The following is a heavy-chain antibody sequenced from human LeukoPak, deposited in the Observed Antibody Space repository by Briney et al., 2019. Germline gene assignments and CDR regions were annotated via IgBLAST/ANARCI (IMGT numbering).Heavy chain of an antibody. CDR1: GGSISSYY. CDR2: IYYSGST. Sequence: SETLSLTCTVSGGSISSYYWSWIRQPPGKGLEWIGYIYYSGSTNYNPSLKSRVTISVDTSKNQFSLKLSSVTAADTAVYYCARGARAARGAFDTWGQGTMVTVSS. V-gene: IGHV4-59*01. J-gene: IGHJ3*02. CDR3: ARGARAARGAFDT. D-gene: IGHD3-10*01.